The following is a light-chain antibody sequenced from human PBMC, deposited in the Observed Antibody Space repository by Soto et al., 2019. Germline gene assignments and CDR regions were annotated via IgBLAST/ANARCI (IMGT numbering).Light chain of an antibody. CDR3: SSYAGSNTFVV. CDR1: TSDVGDYNF. CDR2: EVS. V-gene: IGLV2-8*01. J-gene: IGLJ2*01. Sequence: QSALTQPPSASGSPGQSVTISCTGTTSDVGDYNFVSWYQHHPGKAPKLISYEVSKRPSGVPDRFSGSKSGNTASLTVSGLQAEDEADYYCSSYAGSNTFVVFGGGTKVTVL.